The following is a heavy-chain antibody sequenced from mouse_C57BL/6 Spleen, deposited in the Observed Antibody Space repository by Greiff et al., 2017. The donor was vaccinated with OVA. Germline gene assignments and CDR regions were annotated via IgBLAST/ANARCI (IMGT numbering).Heavy chain of an antibody. CDR3: ARQDSSGYSYAMDY. V-gene: IGHV5-9*01. J-gene: IGHJ4*01. Sequence: EVKVVESGGGLVKPGGSLKLSCAASGFTFSSYTMSWVRQTPEKRLEWVATISGGGGNTYYPDSVKGRFTISRDNAKNTLYLQMSSLRSEDTALYYCARQDSSGYSYAMDYWGQGTSVTVSS. CDR1: GFTFSSYT. D-gene: IGHD3-2*02. CDR2: ISGGGGNT.